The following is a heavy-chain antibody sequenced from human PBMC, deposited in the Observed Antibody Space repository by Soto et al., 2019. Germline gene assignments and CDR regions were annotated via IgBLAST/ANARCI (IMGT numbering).Heavy chain of an antibody. J-gene: IGHJ4*02. CDR2: ISGSGGST. V-gene: IGHV3-23*01. CDR3: AKGYFWSGLEGAIDY. Sequence: PGGSLRLSCAASGFTFSSYAMSWVRQAPGKGLEWVSAISGSGGSTYYADSVKGRFTISRDNSKNTLYLQMNSLRAEDTAVYYCAKGYFWSGLEGAIDYWGQGTLVTVSS. D-gene: IGHD3-3*01. CDR1: GFTFSSYA.